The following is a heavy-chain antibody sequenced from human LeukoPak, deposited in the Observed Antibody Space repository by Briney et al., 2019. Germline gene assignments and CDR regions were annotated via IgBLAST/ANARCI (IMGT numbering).Heavy chain of an antibody. D-gene: IGHD1-26*01. CDR2: IKQDGSDK. Sequence: PGGSLRLSCAASGFTFSSYWMSWVRQAPGKGLEWVANIKQDGSDKYYVDSVKGRFIISRDNAKNSLYLQMNSLRAEDTAVYYCAGRELRYYYYGMDVWGQGTTVTVSS. V-gene: IGHV3-7*03. CDR3: AGRELRYYYYGMDV. J-gene: IGHJ6*02. CDR1: GFTFSSYW.